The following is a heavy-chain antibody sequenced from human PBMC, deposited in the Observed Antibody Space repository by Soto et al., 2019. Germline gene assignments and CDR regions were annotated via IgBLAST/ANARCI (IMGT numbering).Heavy chain of an antibody. D-gene: IGHD3-10*01. J-gene: IGHJ6*02. CDR3: AKDIGSGYYYGSGRRVGGMDV. CDR2: ISGSGGST. Sequence: EVQLLESGGGLVQPGGSMRLSCAASGFTFSSYAMSWVRQAPGKGLEWVSAISGSGGSTYYADSVKGRFTISRDNSKNTLCLQMNSLRAEDTAVYYCAKDIGSGYYYGSGRRVGGMDVWGQGTTVTVSS. V-gene: IGHV3-23*01. CDR1: GFTFSSYA.